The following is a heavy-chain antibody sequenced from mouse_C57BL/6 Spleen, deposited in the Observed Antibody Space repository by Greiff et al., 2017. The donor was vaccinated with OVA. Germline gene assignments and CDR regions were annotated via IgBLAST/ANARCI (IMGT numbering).Heavy chain of an antibody. Sequence: VQLQQSGAELVKPGASVKLSCKASGYTFTSYWMHWVKQRPGRGLEWIGRIDPNSGGTRYNEKFKSKATLTVDKPSSTAYMQLRSLTSEDSAVYYCARSRQLMLPYCDYWGQGTTLTVSS. V-gene: IGHV1-72*01. CDR3: ARSRQLMLPYCDY. D-gene: IGHD3-2*02. CDR2: IDPNSGGT. J-gene: IGHJ2*01. CDR1: GYTFTSYW.